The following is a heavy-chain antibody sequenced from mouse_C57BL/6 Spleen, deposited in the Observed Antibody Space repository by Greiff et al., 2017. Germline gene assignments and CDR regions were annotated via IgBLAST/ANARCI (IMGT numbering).Heavy chain of an antibody. Sequence: QVQLQQPGAELVKPGASVKLSCKASGYTFTCYWMHWVKQRPGQGLEWIGMIHPNSGSTNYNEKFKSKATLTVDKSSSTVYMLLSSLTSEDSAVYYCARREYYGSSYAFDYWGQGTTLTVSS. V-gene: IGHV1-64*01. CDR2: IHPNSGST. J-gene: IGHJ2*01. D-gene: IGHD1-1*01. CDR1: GYTFTCYW. CDR3: ARREYYGSSYAFDY.